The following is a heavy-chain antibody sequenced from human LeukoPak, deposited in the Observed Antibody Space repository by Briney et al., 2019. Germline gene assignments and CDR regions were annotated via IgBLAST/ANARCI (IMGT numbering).Heavy chain of an antibody. J-gene: IGHJ3*01. CDR1: GFTVSGYG. Sequence: GGSLRLSCAASGFTVSGYGMTWVRQAPGKGLEWVSAFSATDGSAQYAESVKGRFTISRDNSKNSLFLQINSLTDEDTAVYYCAKARIAAAGTGAFDVWGPGTMVTVSS. CDR3: AKARIAAAGTGAFDV. V-gene: IGHV3-23*01. CDR2: FSATDGSA. D-gene: IGHD6-13*01.